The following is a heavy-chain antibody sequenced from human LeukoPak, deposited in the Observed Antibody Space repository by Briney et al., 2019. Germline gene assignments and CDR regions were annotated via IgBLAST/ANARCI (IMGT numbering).Heavy chain of an antibody. CDR3: AKETYYDSSGAPLFDY. V-gene: IGHV3-23*01. CDR1: GXTFSNYA. J-gene: IGHJ4*02. CDR2: ISGSGGST. Sequence: PGGSLRLSCAASGXTFSNYAMSWVRQAPGKGPECVSAISGSGGSTYYPDSVKGRFTISRDNSKNTLYLQMHSLRAEDTAVYYCAKETYYDSSGAPLFDYWGQGTLVTVSS. D-gene: IGHD3-22*01.